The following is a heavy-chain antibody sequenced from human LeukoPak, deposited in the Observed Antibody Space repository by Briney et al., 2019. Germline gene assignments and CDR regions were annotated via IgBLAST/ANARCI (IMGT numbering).Heavy chain of an antibody. CDR1: GGTFSSYA. Sequence: ASAKVSCKASGGTFSSYAISWVRQAPGRGLEWMGWINPNSGGTNYAQKFQGRVTMTRDTSISTAYMELSRLRSDDTAVYYCARASYYYDSSGYPGYYFDYWGQGTLVTVSS. V-gene: IGHV1-2*02. CDR3: ARASYYYDSSGYPGYYFDY. CDR2: INPNSGGT. J-gene: IGHJ4*02. D-gene: IGHD3-22*01.